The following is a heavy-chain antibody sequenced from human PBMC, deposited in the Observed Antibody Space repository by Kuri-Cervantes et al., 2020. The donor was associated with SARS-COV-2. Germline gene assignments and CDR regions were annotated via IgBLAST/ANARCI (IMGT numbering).Heavy chain of an antibody. CDR3: ARGGTYYYDNSGYWVF. CDR1: GGSISSSSYY. D-gene: IGHD3-22*01. CDR2: IYYSGST. J-gene: IGHJ4*02. Sequence: SETLSLTCTVSGGSISSSSYYWGWIRQPPGKGLEWIGSIYYSGSTYYNPSLKSRVTISVDTSKDQFTLKLSSVTAADTAVYYCARGGTYYYDNSGYWVFWGQGTLVTVSS. V-gene: IGHV4-39*06.